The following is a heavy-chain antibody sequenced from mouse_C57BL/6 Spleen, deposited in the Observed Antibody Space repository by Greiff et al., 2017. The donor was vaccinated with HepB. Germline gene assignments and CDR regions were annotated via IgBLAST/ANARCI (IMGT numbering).Heavy chain of an antibody. D-gene: IGHD2-2*01. CDR3: ARRKNGYPYAMDY. CDR1: GYTFTDYN. Sequence: EVQLQQSGPELVKPGASVKMSCKASGYTFTDYNMHWVKQSHGKSLEWIGYINPNNGGTSYNQKFKGKAKLTVNKSSSTAYMELRSLTSEDSAVYYCARRKNGYPYAMDYWGQGTSVTVSS. CDR2: INPNNGGT. J-gene: IGHJ4*01. V-gene: IGHV1-22*01.